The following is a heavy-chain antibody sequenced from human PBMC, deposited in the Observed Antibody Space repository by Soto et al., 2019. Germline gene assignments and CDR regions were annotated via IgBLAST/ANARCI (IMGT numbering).Heavy chain of an antibody. V-gene: IGHV3-23*01. Sequence: EVQLLESGGGLVQPGGSLRLSCAASGFTFSSYGMSWVRQAPGKGLEWVSGISGSGGSTYHADFVKGRFTISRDSSKNTLYLQMNSLRAEDTAVYFCAKRGGSCGPGQYYFDYWGQGTLVTVSS. J-gene: IGHJ4*02. CDR3: AKRGGSCGPGQYYFDY. CDR2: ISGSGGST. CDR1: GFTFSSYG. D-gene: IGHD2-15*01.